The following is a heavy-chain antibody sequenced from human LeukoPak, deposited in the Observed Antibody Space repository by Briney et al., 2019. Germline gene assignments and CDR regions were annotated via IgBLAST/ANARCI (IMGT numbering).Heavy chain of an antibody. Sequence: SETLSLTCTVSGGSISSYYWSWIRQPPGKGLEWIGYIYYSGSTNYNPSLKSRVTISVDTSKNQFSLKLSSVTAADTAVYYCARDSPRGYSGYEPHWFDPWGQGTLVTVSS. D-gene: IGHD5-12*01. CDR1: GGSISSYY. V-gene: IGHV4-59*01. J-gene: IGHJ5*02. CDR3: ARDSPRGYSGYEPHWFDP. CDR2: IYYSGST.